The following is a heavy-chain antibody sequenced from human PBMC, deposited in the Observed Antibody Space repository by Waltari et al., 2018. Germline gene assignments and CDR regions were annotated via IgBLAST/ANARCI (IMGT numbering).Heavy chain of an antibody. CDR2: VIPVLGAA. Sequence: VHLLQSGAEVKEPGSSVKVSCKVSGGTFNNSGISWVRQAPGQGLEWMGGVIPVLGAANYAQKFQGRVTISADESSGTAYMEMSSLRSGDTAIYFCAFDTSGSEDYFDFWGQGTLVT. V-gene: IGHV1-69*01. CDR1: GGTFNNSG. J-gene: IGHJ4*02. CDR3: AFDTSGSEDYFDF. D-gene: IGHD3-10*01.